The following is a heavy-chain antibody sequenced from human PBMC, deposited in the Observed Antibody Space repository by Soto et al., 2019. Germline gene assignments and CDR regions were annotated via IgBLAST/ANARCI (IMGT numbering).Heavy chain of an antibody. Sequence: PSETLSLTCAVYGGSFSGYYWSWIRQPPGKGLEWIGEINHSGSTNYNPSLKSRVTISVDTSKNQFSLKLSSVTAADTAVYYCARGGGKYSSSSQYYYYYGMDVWGQGTTGTVSS. CDR3: ARGGGKYSSSSQYYYYYGMDV. J-gene: IGHJ6*02. CDR2: INHSGST. CDR1: GGSFSGYY. V-gene: IGHV4-34*01. D-gene: IGHD6-6*01.